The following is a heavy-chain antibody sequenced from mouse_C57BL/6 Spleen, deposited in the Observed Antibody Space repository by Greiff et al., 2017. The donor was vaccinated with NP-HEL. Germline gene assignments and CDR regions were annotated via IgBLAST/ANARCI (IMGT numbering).Heavy chain of an antibody. D-gene: IGHD4-1*01. J-gene: IGHJ3*01. CDR2: INPNNGGT. Sequence: EVQLQQSGPELVKPGASVKISCKASGYTFTDYYMNWVKQSHGKSLEWIGDINPNNGGTSYNQKFKGKATSTVDKSSSTAYMELRSLTSEDSAVYYCAREDPAGTSFAYWGQGTLVTVSA. CDR3: AREDPAGTSFAY. V-gene: IGHV1-26*01. CDR1: GYTFTDYY.